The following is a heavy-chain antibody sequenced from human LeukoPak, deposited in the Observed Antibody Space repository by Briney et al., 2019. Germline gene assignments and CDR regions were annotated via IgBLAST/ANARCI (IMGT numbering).Heavy chain of an antibody. CDR2: INSDGSST. Sequence: GGSLRLSCAASGFTFSSYAMHWVRQAPGKGLVWVSRINSDGSSTSYADSVKGRFTISRDNAKNTLYLQMNSLRAEDTAVYYCARVRSGSCAGNYGMDVWGQGTTVTVSS. J-gene: IGHJ6*02. V-gene: IGHV3-74*01. D-gene: IGHD1-26*01. CDR1: GFTFSSYA. CDR3: ARVRSGSCAGNYGMDV.